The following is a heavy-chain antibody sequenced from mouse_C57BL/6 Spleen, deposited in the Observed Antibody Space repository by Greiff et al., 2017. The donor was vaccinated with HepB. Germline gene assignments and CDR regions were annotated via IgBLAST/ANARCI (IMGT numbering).Heavy chain of an antibody. CDR2: IYIGNGYT. CDR1: GYTFTSYG. D-gene: IGHD1-1*01. Sequence: EVQLQESGAELVRPGSSVKMSCKTSGYTFTSYGINWVKQRPGQGLEWIGYIYIGNGYTEYNEKFKGKATLTSDTSSSTAYMQLSSLTSEDSAIYFCASLYYGSSPYAMDYWGQGTSVTVSS. V-gene: IGHV1-58*01. CDR3: ASLYYGSSPYAMDY. J-gene: IGHJ4*01.